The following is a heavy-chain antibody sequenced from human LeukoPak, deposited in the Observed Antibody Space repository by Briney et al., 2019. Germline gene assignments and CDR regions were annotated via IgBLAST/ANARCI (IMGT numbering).Heavy chain of an antibody. CDR1: GGSISSYY. D-gene: IGHD3-10*01. CDR2: IYYSGST. J-gene: IGHJ4*02. V-gene: IGHV4-59*01. Sequence: KTSETLSLTCTVSGGSISSYYWSWIRQPPGKGLEWIGYIYYSGSTNYNPSLKSRVTISVDTSKNQFSLKLSSVTAADTAVYYCAREGHYYGSGFDYWGQGTLVTVSS. CDR3: AREGHYYGSGFDY.